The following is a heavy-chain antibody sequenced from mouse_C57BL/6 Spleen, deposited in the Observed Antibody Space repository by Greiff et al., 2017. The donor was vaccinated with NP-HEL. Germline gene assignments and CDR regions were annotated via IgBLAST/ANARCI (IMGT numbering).Heavy chain of an antibody. CDR2: ISSGSSTI. Sequence: EVKLLESGGGLVKPGGSLKLSCAASGFTFSDYGMHWVRQAPEKGLEWVAYISSGSSTIYYADTVKGRFTLSRDNAKNTLFLQMTSLRSEDTAMYYCARGGTAPFDYWGKGTTLTVSS. CDR3: ARGGTAPFDY. CDR1: GFTFSDYG. D-gene: IGHD3-3*01. V-gene: IGHV5-17*01. J-gene: IGHJ2*01.